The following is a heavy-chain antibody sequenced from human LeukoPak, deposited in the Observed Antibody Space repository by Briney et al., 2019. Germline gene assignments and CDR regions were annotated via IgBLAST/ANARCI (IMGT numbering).Heavy chain of an antibody. Sequence: GGSLRLSCAASGFTFSSHGMNWVRQAPGKGLEWVSGISPRGDITYYKDSVRGRFTISRDNFKNTVSLQLNSLRAEDTAMYYCAKDDDWGHFNHWGQGTLVTVSS. CDR3: AKDDDWGHFNH. D-gene: IGHD3-16*01. CDR2: ISPRGDIT. V-gene: IGHV3-23*01. CDR1: GFTFSSHG. J-gene: IGHJ1*01.